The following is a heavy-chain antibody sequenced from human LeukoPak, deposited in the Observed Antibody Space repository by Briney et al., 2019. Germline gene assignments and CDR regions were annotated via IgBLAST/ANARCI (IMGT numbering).Heavy chain of an antibody. CDR2: INPSGGST. D-gene: IGHD3-22*01. CDR1: GYTFTSYY. V-gene: IGHV1-46*01. J-gene: IGHJ4*02. CDR3: ARAANYYDSSGYFDY. Sequence: ASVKVSCKASGYTFTSYYMHWVRQAPGQGLEWMGIINPSGGSTSYAQKFQGRVTMTRDTSTSTVYMELSSLRSEDTAVYYCARAANYYDSSGYFDYWGQGTLVTVSS.